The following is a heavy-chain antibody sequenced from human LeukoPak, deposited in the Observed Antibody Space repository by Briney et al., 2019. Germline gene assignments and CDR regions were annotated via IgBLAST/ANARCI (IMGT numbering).Heavy chain of an antibody. CDR3: ARGAWIQLWLLFDY. CDR2: INWNGGST. D-gene: IGHD5-18*01. CDR1: GFTFDDYG. Sequence: AGGSLRLSCAASGFTFDDYGMSWVRQAPGKGLEWVSGINWNGGSTGYADSVKGRFTISRDNAKNSLYLQMNSLRAEDTAVYYCARGAWIQLWLLFDYWGQGTLVTVSS. V-gene: IGHV3-20*04. J-gene: IGHJ4*02.